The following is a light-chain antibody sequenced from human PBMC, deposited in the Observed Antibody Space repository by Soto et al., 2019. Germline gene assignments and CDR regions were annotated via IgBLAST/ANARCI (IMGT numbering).Light chain of an antibody. Sequence: EIVLTQSPVTLSLSPGERATLSCRASQSVTTSLAWYQQKPGQAPRLLIYDASKRATGIPARLSGSGSGTDFTLTIRSLESEDLAEYYSQQRTNKPLSFGRGTKVEIK. V-gene: IGKV3-11*01. CDR2: DAS. J-gene: IGKJ4*01. CDR1: QSVTTS. CDR3: QQRTNKPLS.